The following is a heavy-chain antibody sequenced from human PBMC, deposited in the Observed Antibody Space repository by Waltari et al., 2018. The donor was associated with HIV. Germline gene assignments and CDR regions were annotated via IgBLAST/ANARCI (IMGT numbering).Heavy chain of an antibody. CDR3: TTWQVGSH. CDR2: SKNKADGGTR. CDR1: GFIFNNAW. D-gene: IGHD2-2*01. Sequence: EVQLVESGGGLVKPGGSLRLSCAASGFIFNNAWLIWVRQGPGRGVGVIGSSKNKADGGTRDDGAPVKGRFIISRDDSKNPLFLEMNSLKSDDTAVYYCTTWQVGSHGGQGTLVTVSS. J-gene: IGHJ4*02. V-gene: IGHV3-15*01.